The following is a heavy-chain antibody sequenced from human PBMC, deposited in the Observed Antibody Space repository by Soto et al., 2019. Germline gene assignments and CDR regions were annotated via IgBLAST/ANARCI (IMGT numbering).Heavy chain of an antibody. J-gene: IGHJ4*02. CDR3: AIYSYGFGVDY. CDR1: GYSISSSNW. D-gene: IGHD5-18*01. V-gene: IGHV4-28*01. Sequence: SETLSLTCAVPGYSISSSNWWGWIRQPPGKGLEWIGYIYYSGSTYYNPSLKSRVTMSVDTSKNQFSLKLSSVTAVDTAVYYCAIYSYGFGVDYWGQGTLVTVSS. CDR2: IYYSGST.